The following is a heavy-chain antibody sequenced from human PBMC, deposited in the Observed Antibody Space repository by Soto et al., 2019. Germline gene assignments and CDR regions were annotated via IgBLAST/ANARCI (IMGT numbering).Heavy chain of an antibody. CDR2: MSISGEKT. D-gene: IGHD3-22*01. CDR1: GFIFSDYS. Sequence: GGSLRLSCAASGFIFSDYSMAWVRQTPEKGLEWVSGMSISGEKTFYADSVNGRFTVSRDSSKNTVYLQMNSLRVEDTAVYYCAKVFYYYDSSGYYYFDYWGQGTLVTVSS. J-gene: IGHJ4*02. V-gene: IGHV3-23*01. CDR3: AKVFYYYDSSGYYYFDY.